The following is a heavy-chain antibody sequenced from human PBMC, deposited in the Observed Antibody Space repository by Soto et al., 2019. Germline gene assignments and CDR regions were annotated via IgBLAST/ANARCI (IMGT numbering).Heavy chain of an antibody. J-gene: IGHJ6*01. CDR3: ARDHGGSTWFVGVYYFFGLDV. CDR2: ISSSGGAI. D-gene: IGHD6-13*01. V-gene: IGHV3-48*02. CDR1: GFIFSDYT. Sequence: EVQLVESGGDLVQPGGSPRLSCAASGFIFSDYTMTWVRQAPGRGLEFVSHISSSGGAIFYAESVKGRFTVSRDNAKNSLYLQMNSLRDEDTAVYFCARDHGGSTWFVGVYYFFGLDVWCHGTGVTVSS.